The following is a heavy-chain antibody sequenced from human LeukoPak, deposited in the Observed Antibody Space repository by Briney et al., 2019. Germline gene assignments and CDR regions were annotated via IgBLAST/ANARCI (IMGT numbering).Heavy chain of an antibody. D-gene: IGHD4-17*01. CDR1: GFTFSSYA. Sequence: GRSLRLSCAASGFTFSSYAMHWVRQAPGKGLEWVAVISYDGSNKYYADSVKGRFTISRDNSKNTLYLQMNSLRAEDTAVYYCARERYGDYGFWGQGTLVTVSS. V-gene: IGHV3-30-3*01. CDR2: ISYDGSNK. CDR3: ARERYGDYGF. J-gene: IGHJ4*02.